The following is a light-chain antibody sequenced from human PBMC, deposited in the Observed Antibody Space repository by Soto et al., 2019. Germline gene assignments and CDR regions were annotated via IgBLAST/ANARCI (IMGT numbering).Light chain of an antibody. CDR2: GAY. Sequence: ELVLTQSPGTLSLSPGDSATLSCRASQSVSSSYLAWYQQKPGQAPRLIIYGAYSRATGIPDRFSGSGSGTDFTLTISRLEPEDFAVYYCQQYGDSVTWTFGQGTKVDIK. CDR1: QSVSSSY. V-gene: IGKV3-20*01. J-gene: IGKJ1*01. CDR3: QQYGDSVTWT.